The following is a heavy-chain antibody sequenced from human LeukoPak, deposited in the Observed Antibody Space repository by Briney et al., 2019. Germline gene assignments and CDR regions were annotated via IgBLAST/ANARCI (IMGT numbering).Heavy chain of an antibody. CDR1: GYSFTSYW. Sequence: GESLKISCKGSGYSFTSYWIGWVRQMPGKGLEWMGIIYPGDSDTRYSPSFQGQVTISADKSISTAYLQWSSLKASDTAMYYCARLCSSTSCYSFAFDYWGQGTLVTVSS. D-gene: IGHD2-2*01. CDR2: IYPGDSDT. V-gene: IGHV5-51*01. J-gene: IGHJ4*02. CDR3: ARLCSSTSCYSFAFDY.